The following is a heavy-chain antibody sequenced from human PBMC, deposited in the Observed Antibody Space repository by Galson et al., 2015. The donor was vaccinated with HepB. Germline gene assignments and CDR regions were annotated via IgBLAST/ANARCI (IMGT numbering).Heavy chain of an antibody. CDR1: GFTFSSYS. J-gene: IGHJ4*02. CDR3: ASGLYYYGSGSYAY. V-gene: IGHV3-21*01. Sequence: SLRLSCAASGFTFSSYSMNWVRQAPGRGLEWVSSISSSSSYIYYADSVKGRFTISRDNAKNSLYLQMNSLRAEDTAVYYCASGLYYYGSGSYAYWGQGTLVTVSS. D-gene: IGHD3-10*01. CDR2: ISSSSSYI.